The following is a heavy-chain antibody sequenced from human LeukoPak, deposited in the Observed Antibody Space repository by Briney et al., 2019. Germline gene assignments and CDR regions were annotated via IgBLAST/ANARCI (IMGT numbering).Heavy chain of an antibody. CDR3: AREGGYDILTGYQDY. D-gene: IGHD3-9*01. J-gene: IGHJ4*02. V-gene: IGHV1-2*02. Sequence: GASVTVSCKASGYIFTTYFIHWVRQAPGQGLEWMGWINPNNGDTNYVQKFQGRVTMTRDTSISTAYMELTRLRSDDTAVYYCAREGGYDILTGYQDYWGQGTLVTVSS. CDR1: GYIFTTYF. CDR2: INPNNGDT.